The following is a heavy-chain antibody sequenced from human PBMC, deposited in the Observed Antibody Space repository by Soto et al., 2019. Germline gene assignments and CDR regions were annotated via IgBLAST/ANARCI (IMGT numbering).Heavy chain of an antibody. CDR3: ARGPGGPDGPGDY. V-gene: IGHV1-3*01. CDR1: GYTFTRYA. CDR2: SNAGNGNT. Sequence: QVQLVQSGAEVKKPGASVKVSCKAYGYTFTRYAMHWVRQAPGQRLEWMGWSNAGNGNTKYSQKFQGRVTITRDTSASKAYMELSSLRSEDTAVYYCARGPGGPDGPGDYWGQGTLVTVSS. J-gene: IGHJ4*02. D-gene: IGHD2-15*01.